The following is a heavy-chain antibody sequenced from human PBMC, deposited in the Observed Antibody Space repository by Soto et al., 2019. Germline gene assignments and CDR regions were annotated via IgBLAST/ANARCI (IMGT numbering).Heavy chain of an antibody. CDR3: ARAPPPYYYDSSGSLGF. D-gene: IGHD3-22*01. CDR2: INTGNGNT. Sequence: QVQLVQSGTEVKRPGAAVRVSCKTSGYSFINHAIHWVRQAPGQGLEWMGWINTGNGNTMYSHKFQGRVTISSDTFASTSYMELSSLRSEDAAVYYCARAPPPYYYDSSGSLGFWGQGTLVHVSS. J-gene: IGHJ4*02. V-gene: IGHV1-3*04. CDR1: GYSFINHA.